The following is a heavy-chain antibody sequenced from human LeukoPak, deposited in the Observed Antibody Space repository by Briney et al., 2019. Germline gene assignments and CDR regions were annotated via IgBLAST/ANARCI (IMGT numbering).Heavy chain of an antibody. J-gene: IGHJ4*02. CDR1: GGSITTSSYY. Sequence: SETLSLTCTVSGGSITTSSYYWGWIRQPPGKGLEWIGIIYYSGSTYYNPSLKGRVTISVDTSKNQFSLKLSSVTAADTAVYYCARDQTAMAAFDYWGQGTLVTVSS. V-gene: IGHV4-39*07. CDR3: ARDQTAMAAFDY. D-gene: IGHD5-18*01. CDR2: IYYSGST.